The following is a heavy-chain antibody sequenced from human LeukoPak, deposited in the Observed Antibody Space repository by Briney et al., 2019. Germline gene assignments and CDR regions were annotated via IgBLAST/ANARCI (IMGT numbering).Heavy chain of an antibody. V-gene: IGHV4-39*07. CDR3: ARPYYYDSRIDP. J-gene: IGHJ5*02. CDR2: IYCNSGHT. CDR1: GDSISSSVFY. Sequence: SETLSLTCTVSGDSISSSVFYWTWIRQSPGKGLEWIGNIYCNSGHTSYNPSLQSRVTISRDTSNNQFSLKLSSVTAADTAVYYCARPYYYDSRIDPWGQGILVTVSS. D-gene: IGHD3-22*01.